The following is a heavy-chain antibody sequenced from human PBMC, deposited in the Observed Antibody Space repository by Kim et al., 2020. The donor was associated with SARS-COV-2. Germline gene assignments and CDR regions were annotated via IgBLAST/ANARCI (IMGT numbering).Heavy chain of an antibody. V-gene: IGHV5-51*01. CDR2: IYPGDSDT. CDR3: ARPSITMVRGVIAPYYFDY. CDR1: GYSFTSYW. D-gene: IGHD3-10*01. J-gene: IGHJ4*02. Sequence: GESLKISCKGSGYSFTSYWIGWVRQMPGKGLEWMGIIYPGDSDTRYSPSFQGQVTISADKSISTAYLQWSSLKASDTAMYYCARPSITMVRGVIAPYYFDYWGQGTLVTVSS.